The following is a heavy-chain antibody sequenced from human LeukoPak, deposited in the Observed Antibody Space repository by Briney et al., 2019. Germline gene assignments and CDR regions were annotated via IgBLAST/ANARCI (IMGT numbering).Heavy chain of an antibody. D-gene: IGHD6-13*01. V-gene: IGHV4-59*01. Sequence: PSETLSLTCTVSGGSISSYYWSWIRQPPGKGLEWIGYIYYSGSTNYNPSLKSRVTISVDTSKNQFSLKLSSVTAADTAVYYCARARGSSWELYYYYGMDVWGQGTTVTVSS. J-gene: IGHJ6*02. CDR3: ARARGSSWELYYYYGMDV. CDR2: IYYSGST. CDR1: GGSISSYY.